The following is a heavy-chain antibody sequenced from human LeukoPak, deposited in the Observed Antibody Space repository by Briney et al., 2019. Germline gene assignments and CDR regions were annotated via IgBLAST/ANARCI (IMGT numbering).Heavy chain of an antibody. D-gene: IGHD6-6*01. CDR2: IYTSGST. J-gene: IGHJ6*03. CDR1: GGSISSYY. CDR3: ARDSSSHVPLHWYYYYYMDV. V-gene: IGHV4-4*07. Sequence: ASETLSLTCTVSGGSISSYYWSWIRQPAGKGLEWIGRIYTSGSTNYNPSLKSRVTMSVDTSKNQFSLKLSSVTAADTAVYYCARDSSSHVPLHWYYYYYMDVWGKGTTVTVSS.